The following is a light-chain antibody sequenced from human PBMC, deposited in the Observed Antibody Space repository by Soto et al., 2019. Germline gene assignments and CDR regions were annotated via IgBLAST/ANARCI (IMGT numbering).Light chain of an antibody. CDR3: QQYYDAPALT. CDR1: QSMSNH. Sequence: DIQMTQSPSSLSASVEDGVIITCRASQSMSNHLNWYQQKPGKAPKLLIYWASTRESGVPDRFSGSGSGTDFTLTITSLQAEDVAVYYCQQYYDAPALTFGGGTRVEIK. J-gene: IGKJ4*01. CDR2: WAS. V-gene: IGKV1-27*01.